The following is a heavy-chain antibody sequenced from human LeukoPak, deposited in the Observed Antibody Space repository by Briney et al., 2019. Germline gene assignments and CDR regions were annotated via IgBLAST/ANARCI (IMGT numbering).Heavy chain of an antibody. V-gene: IGHV4-61*01. CDR1: GGSVSSGSYY. J-gene: IGHJ4*02. D-gene: IGHD3-3*01. CDR2: MYYSGII. CDR3: AALFWSGYPRYDY. Sequence: SETLSLTCTVSGGSVSSGSYYWSWIRQPPGTGLEWIGYMYYSGIINYNPSLKSRVTISVDTSKNQFSLKLTSVTAADTAVYYCAALFWSGYPRYDYWGQGTLVTVSS.